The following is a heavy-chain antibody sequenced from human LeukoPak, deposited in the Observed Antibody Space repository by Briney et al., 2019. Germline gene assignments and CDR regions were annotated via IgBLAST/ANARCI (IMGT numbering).Heavy chain of an antibody. V-gene: IGHV3-23*01. Sequence: GGSLRLSCAASGLTFSSYAMSWVRQAPGKGLEWVSAISGSGGSTYYADSVKGRFTISRDNSKNTLYLQMNSLRAEDTAVYYCANLMYDYVWGSYRFPSLDGDYWGQGTLVTVSS. CDR1: GLTFSSYA. CDR2: ISGSGGST. D-gene: IGHD3-16*02. CDR3: ANLMYDYVWGSYRFPSLDGDY. J-gene: IGHJ4*02.